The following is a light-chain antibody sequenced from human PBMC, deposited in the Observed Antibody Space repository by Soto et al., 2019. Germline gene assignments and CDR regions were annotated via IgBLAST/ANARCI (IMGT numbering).Light chain of an antibody. J-gene: IGKJ1*01. CDR1: QSISIY. CDR2: AAS. Sequence: DIQMTQSPSSLSASVGDRVTITCRASQSISIYLNWYQQKPGKAPNLLIYAASSLLSGVPSRFSGRGSGTDFTLTISSLQPEDFASYYCQQSYSTPWTFGQGTKVESK. CDR3: QQSYSTPWT. V-gene: IGKV1-39*01.